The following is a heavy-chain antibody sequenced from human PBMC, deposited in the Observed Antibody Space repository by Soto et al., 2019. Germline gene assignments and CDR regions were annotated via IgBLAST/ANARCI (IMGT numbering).Heavy chain of an antibody. CDR1: GYTITNYF. D-gene: IGHD1-26*01. Sequence: ASVKVSCKASGYTITNYFLHWARQSPGQGLQWMGVVNPSTGATSYAQMFRGRVTMTRDTFTRTVYMELSSLNSEDTAVYYCAKFHRDTGSSFDNWGQGTQVTVSS. V-gene: IGHV1-46*01. CDR3: AKFHRDTGSSFDN. CDR2: VNPSTGAT. J-gene: IGHJ4*02.